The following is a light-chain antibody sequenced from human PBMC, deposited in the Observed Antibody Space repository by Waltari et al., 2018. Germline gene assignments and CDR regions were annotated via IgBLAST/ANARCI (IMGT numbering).Light chain of an antibody. CDR2: DAY. Sequence: DIVLTPFPGTLSLSAGERATLSCRASPSIGKYLAWYQLRPGQAPRLLIYDAYVRAAGIPDRFSGSGSGTDFSLTISRLEPDDFAMYYCQHYVRLPVTFGQGTKVEIK. CDR3: QHYVRLPVT. CDR1: PSIGKY. J-gene: IGKJ1*01. V-gene: IGKV3-20*01.